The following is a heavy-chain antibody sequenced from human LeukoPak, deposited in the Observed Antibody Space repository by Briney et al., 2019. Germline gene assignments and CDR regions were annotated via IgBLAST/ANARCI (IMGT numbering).Heavy chain of an antibody. Sequence: SETLSLTCAVYGGSFSGYYWSWIRQPPGKGLEWIGEINHSGSTNYNPSLKSRVTISVDTSKNQFSLKLSSATAADTAVYYCARAHPTYYDFWSGYHTDKGAFDIWGQGTMVTVSS. J-gene: IGHJ3*02. CDR1: GGSFSGYY. CDR2: INHSGST. V-gene: IGHV4-34*01. D-gene: IGHD3-3*01. CDR3: ARAHPTYYDFWSGYHTDKGAFDI.